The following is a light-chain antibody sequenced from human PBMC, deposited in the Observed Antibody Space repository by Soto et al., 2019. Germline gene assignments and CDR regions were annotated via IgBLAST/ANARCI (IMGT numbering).Light chain of an antibody. CDR1: QSISGW. Sequence: DIQMTQSPSPLSASVGDRVTITCRASQSISGWLAWYQQKPGKAPNLLTSDASSLESGVPSRFSCSGSGTEITLTISGLHPDDFATYYYQQYSSNSSLGQGTKVEIK. V-gene: IGKV1-5*01. CDR3: QQYSSNSS. J-gene: IGKJ2*01. CDR2: DAS.